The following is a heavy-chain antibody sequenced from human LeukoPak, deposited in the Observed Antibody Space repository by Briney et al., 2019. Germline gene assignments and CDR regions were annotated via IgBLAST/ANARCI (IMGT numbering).Heavy chain of an antibody. J-gene: IGHJ2*01. CDR3: AKDAGSYGDYNSWYFDL. D-gene: IGHD4-17*01. CDR1: GFTFISYA. CDR2: ISGSGDNT. V-gene: IGHV3-23*01. Sequence: GGSLRFSCAASGFTFISYAMSWVRQAPGKGLEWVSAISGSGDNTYYGDSVKGRFTMSRDNSKNTLYLQMSSLRAEDTAVYYCAKDAGSYGDYNSWYFDLWGRGTLVTFSS.